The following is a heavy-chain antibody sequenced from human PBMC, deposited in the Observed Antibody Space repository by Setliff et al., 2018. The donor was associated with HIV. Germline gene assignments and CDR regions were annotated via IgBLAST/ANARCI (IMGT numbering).Heavy chain of an antibody. CDR1: GGSVSSVNYY. Sequence: SETLSLTCSVSGGSVSSVNYYWSWIRQPPGKGLEWIGYIHYTGSTTYNPSLKSRVTISVDTSKNQFSLALTSITVADTAIYYCVRSPSVYFGESFAGGHINYFDRWGQGMRVTVSS. CDR3: VRSPSVYFGESFAGGHINYFDR. CDR2: IHYTGST. J-gene: IGHJ5*02. D-gene: IGHD3-10*01. V-gene: IGHV4-61*01.